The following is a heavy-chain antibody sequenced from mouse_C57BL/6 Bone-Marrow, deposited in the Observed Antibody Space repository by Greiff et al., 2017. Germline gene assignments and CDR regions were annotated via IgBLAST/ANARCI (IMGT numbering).Heavy chain of an antibody. J-gene: IGHJ3*01. D-gene: IGHD2-10*01. CDR1: GYSITSGYY. CDR3: ARAYYLFAY. Sequence: VQLKQSGPGLVKPSQSLSLTCSVTGYSITSGYYWNWIRQFPGNKLEWMGYISYDGSNNYNPSLKNRISITRDTSKNQFFLKLNSVTTEDTATYYCARAYYLFAYWGQGTLVTVSA. V-gene: IGHV3-6*01. CDR2: ISYDGSN.